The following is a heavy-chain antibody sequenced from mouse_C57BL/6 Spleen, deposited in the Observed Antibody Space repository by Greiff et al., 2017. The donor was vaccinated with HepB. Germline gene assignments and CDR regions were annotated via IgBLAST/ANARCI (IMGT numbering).Heavy chain of an antibody. CDR3: ARKGDYYGSSPWFAY. CDR2: IYPGAGDT. J-gene: IGHJ3*01. D-gene: IGHD1-1*01. Sequence: VQLQQSGAELVKPGASVKISCKASGYAFSSYWMNWVKQRPGKGLEWIGQIYPGAGDTNYNGKFKGKATLTADKSSSTAYMQLSSLTSEDSAVYFCARKGDYYGSSPWFAYWGQGTLVTVSA. V-gene: IGHV1-80*01. CDR1: GYAFSSYW.